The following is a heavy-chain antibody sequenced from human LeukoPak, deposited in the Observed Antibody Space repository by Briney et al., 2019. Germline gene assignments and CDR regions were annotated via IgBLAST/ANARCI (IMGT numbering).Heavy chain of an antibody. J-gene: IGHJ3*01. CDR1: GGSISSYY. V-gene: IGHV4-59*01. CDR3: ARTKPLDPFDF. Sequence: SEALSLTCTVSGGSISSYYWSWIRQPPGKGLEWIGYIYYSGNTYYNPSLKSRVTISVDTSKIQFSLKVNSVTAADTAVYYCARTKPLDPFDFWGQGTLVTVSS. CDR2: IYYSGNT.